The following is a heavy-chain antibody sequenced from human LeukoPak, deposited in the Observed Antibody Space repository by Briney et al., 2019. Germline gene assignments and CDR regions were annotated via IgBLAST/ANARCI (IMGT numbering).Heavy chain of an antibody. V-gene: IGHV5-51*01. Sequence: GESLKISCKGSGYSFTNYWIGWVRQMPGKGLEWMGNIYPGDSDTRYSPSFQGQVSISADKSITTAYLQWSSLKASDTAMYYCARARIVGASKNVLDYWGQGTLVTVSS. CDR1: GYSFTNYW. CDR3: ARARIVGASKNVLDY. D-gene: IGHD1-26*01. J-gene: IGHJ4*02. CDR2: IYPGDSDT.